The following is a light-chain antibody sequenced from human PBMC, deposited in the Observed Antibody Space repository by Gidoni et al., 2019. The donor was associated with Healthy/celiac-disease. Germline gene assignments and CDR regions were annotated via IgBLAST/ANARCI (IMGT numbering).Light chain of an antibody. CDR2: EDS. J-gene: IGLJ2*01. CDR3: QSADISCTYVV. V-gene: IGLV3-25*03. Sequence: SYELTQPPSVCVSPGQTARLTCSGDALPKQYAFWSQQKPGQAPVLVICEDSERPSGIPERFSGSCSGTTVTLTISGVQSVDEADYYCQSADISCTYVVFGRGTKLTVL. CDR1: ALPKQY.